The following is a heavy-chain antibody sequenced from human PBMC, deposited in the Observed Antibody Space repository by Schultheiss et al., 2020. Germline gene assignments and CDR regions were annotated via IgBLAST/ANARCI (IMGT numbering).Heavy chain of an antibody. CDR2: MNPNSGNT. J-gene: IGHJ6*04. CDR3: AKELEPYSYYYGMDV. Sequence: ASVKVSCKASGYTFTSYDINWVRQATGQGLEWMGWMNPNSGNTGYAQKFQGRVTMTRDTSRKTGYMELSRLTSDDTAVYYCAKELEPYSYYYGMDVWGKGTAVTVFS. V-gene: IGHV1-8*01. CDR1: GYTFTSYD. D-gene: IGHD2-21*01.